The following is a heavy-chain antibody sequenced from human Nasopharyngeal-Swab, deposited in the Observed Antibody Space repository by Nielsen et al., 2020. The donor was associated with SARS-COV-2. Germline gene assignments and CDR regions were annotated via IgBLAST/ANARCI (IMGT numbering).Heavy chain of an antibody. D-gene: IGHD6-19*01. CDR3: ARPQGIAVAAYFDY. J-gene: IGHJ4*02. CDR2: INSDGSST. V-gene: IGHV3-74*01. Sequence: GESLRLSCVASGLTFRSYWMHWVRQAPGKGLVWVSRINSDGSSTNYADSVKGRFTISRDNAKNTLYLQMNSLRAEDTAVYYCARPQGIAVAAYFDYWGQGTLVTVSS. CDR1: GLTFRSYW.